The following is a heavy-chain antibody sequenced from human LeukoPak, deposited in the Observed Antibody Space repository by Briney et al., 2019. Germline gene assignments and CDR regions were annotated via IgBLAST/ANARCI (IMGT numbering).Heavy chain of an antibody. V-gene: IGHV4-39*07. D-gene: IGHD6-19*01. CDR1: GGSISSSSYY. CDR3: ASTLSSGWYPLYAFDI. J-gene: IGHJ3*02. Sequence: SETLSLTCTVSGGSISSSSYYWGRIRQPPGKGLEWIGSIYYSGSTYYNPSLKSRVTISVDTSKNQLSLKLSSVTAADTAVYYCASTLSSGWYPLYAFDIWGQGTMVTVSS. CDR2: IYYSGST.